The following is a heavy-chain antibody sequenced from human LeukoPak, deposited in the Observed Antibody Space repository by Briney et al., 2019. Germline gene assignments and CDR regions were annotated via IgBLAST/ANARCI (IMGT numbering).Heavy chain of an antibody. D-gene: IGHD3-22*01. CDR3: ARHIHYYDSSGYSY. V-gene: IGHV4-39*01. J-gene: IGHJ4*02. Sequence: SETLSLTCTVSGGSISSSSYYWGWIRQPPGKGLEWIGSIYCSGSTYYNPSLKSRVTISVDTSKNQFSLKLSSVTAADTAVYYCARHIHYYDSSGYSYWGQGTLVTVSS. CDR1: GGSISSSSYY. CDR2: IYCSGST.